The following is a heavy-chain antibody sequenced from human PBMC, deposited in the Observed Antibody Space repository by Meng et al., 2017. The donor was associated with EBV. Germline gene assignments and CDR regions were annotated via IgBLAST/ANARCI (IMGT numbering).Heavy chain of an antibody. Sequence: QVQLVQSGAEVKKPGASVKVSCKASGFSFTSYAMHWVRQAPGQRLEWMGWFNAGNDNTEYSQKFQGRVTITRDTSASTAYMELSNLISEDTAVYYCAGAGLRGNYKSIDYWGQGTLVTVSS. V-gene: IGHV1-3*01. CDR3: AGAGLRGNYKSIDY. CDR1: GFSFTSYA. D-gene: IGHD1-26*01. CDR2: FNAGNDNT. J-gene: IGHJ4*02.